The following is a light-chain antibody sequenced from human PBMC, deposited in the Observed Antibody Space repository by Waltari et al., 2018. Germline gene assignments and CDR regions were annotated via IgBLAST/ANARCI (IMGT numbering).Light chain of an antibody. J-gene: IGKJ2*01. CDR1: QSVSSSY. Sequence: IASTQSPGTLSVSPGELATLSCRASQSVSSSYLAWYQQKPGQAPRRLIYGASSRATGIPDRFSGSGSGTDFTLTISRLEPEDFAVYYCQQYGSSSYTFGQGTKLEIK. V-gene: IGKV3-20*01. CDR2: GAS. CDR3: QQYGSSSYT.